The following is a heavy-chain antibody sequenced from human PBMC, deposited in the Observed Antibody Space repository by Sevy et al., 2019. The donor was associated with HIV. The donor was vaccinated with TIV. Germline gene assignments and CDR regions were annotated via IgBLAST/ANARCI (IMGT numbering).Heavy chain of an antibody. J-gene: IGHJ4*02. Sequence: GGSLRLSCVASGFTFGTYGMEWVRQAPGKGLEWVAVIWYDGSNKYYGDSVKGRFTISRDNSKNTLYLQMNSLRAEDTAVYYCARGSLYSSGWSESLDYWGQGTLVTVSS. D-gene: IGHD6-19*01. CDR1: GFTFGTYG. CDR3: ARGSLYSSGWSESLDY. V-gene: IGHV3-33*01. CDR2: IWYDGSNK.